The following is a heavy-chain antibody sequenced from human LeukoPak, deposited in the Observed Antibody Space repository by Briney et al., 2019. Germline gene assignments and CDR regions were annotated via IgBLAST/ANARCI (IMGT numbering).Heavy chain of an antibody. CDR3: AKEGTAYYDSSDYFDS. V-gene: IGHV3-30*18. CDR1: GFTFSSYG. D-gene: IGHD3-22*01. J-gene: IGHJ4*02. Sequence: GGSLRLSCAASGFTFSSYGMHWVRQAPGKGLEWVAVISYDGSNKYYADSVKGRFTISRDNSKNTLSLQMNSLRAEDTAVYYCAKEGTAYYDSSDYFDSWGQGSLVTVSS. CDR2: ISYDGSNK.